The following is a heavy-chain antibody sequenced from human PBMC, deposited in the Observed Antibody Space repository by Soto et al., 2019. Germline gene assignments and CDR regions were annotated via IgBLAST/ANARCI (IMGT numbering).Heavy chain of an antibody. CDR2: IYYSGST. V-gene: IGHV4-31*03. D-gene: IGHD3-16*01. CDR3: ASGDDGAFDY. Sequence: TSETLSLTCTVSGGSISSDGYSWSWIRQHPGKGLEWIGYIYYSGSTFYNPSLKSRVTISADTSKSQFSLKLSSVTAADTAVYYCASGDDGAFDYWGQGTLVTAPQ. CDR1: GGSISSDGYS. J-gene: IGHJ4*02.